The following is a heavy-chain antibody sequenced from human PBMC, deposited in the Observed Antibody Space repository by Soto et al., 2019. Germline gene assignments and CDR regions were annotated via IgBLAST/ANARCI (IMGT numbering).Heavy chain of an antibody. J-gene: IGHJ3*02. V-gene: IGHV4-34*01. CDR3: AREGRITMVRGVIQNGEAFEI. Sequence: PSETLSLTCAVYGESFSGHIWTWIRQTPGKGLQWIGQINHSGSASYNPSLKSRVTISVHTSNSQFSLELSSVTAADTAVYYCAREGRITMVRGVIQNGEAFEIWGQGTMVTVSS. D-gene: IGHD3-10*01. CDR2: INHSGSA. CDR1: GESFSGHI.